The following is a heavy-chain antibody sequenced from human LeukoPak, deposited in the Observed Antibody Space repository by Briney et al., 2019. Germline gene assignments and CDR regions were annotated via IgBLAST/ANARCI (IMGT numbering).Heavy chain of an antibody. J-gene: IGHJ4*02. D-gene: IGHD2-21*02. Sequence: GASVKVSCKASGCTFTSYGISWVRQAPGQGLEWMGGIIPIVGSPNYAQKFQDRVTITADKSTNTAYMELSGLRCEDTAVYYCARATCGDCYSDYWGQGTQVIVSS. V-gene: IGHV1-69*06. CDR1: GCTFTSYG. CDR2: IIPIVGSP. CDR3: ARATCGDCYSDY.